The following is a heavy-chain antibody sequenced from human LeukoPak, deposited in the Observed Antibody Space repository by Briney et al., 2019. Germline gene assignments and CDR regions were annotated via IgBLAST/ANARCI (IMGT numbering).Heavy chain of an antibody. CDR2: IYTSGGT. CDR3: ARLTRLSTSPDRYYLDY. V-gene: IGHV4-4*09. J-gene: IGHJ4*02. Sequence: SETLSLTCTVSGDSMSSYYWSWIRQPPGKGLEWIGYIYTSGGTNYIPSLKGRVTISIDTSKNQFSLKLSSVTAADSAVYYCARLTRLSTSPDRYYLDYWGQGTLVTVSS. CDR1: GDSMSSYY. D-gene: IGHD6-6*01.